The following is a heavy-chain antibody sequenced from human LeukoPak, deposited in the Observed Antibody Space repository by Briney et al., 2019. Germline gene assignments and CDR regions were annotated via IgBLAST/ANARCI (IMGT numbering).Heavy chain of an antibody. V-gene: IGHV1-69*13. J-gene: IGHJ4*02. CDR3: ARERGYSGYATLFDY. D-gene: IGHD5-12*01. CDR1: GGTFSSYA. CDR2: IIPIFGTA. Sequence: SVKVSCKASGGTFSSYAISWVRQAPGQGLEWMGGIIPIFGTANYAQEFQGRVTITADESTSTAYMELSSLRSEDTAVYYCARERGYSGYATLFDYWGQGTLVTVSS.